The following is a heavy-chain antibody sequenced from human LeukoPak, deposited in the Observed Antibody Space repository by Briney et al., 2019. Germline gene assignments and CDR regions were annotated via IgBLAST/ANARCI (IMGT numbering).Heavy chain of an antibody. D-gene: IGHD4-17*01. CDR2: IYYSGST. J-gene: IGHJ3*02. V-gene: IGHV4-59*08. CDR1: GGSISSYY. Sequence: SETLSLTCTVSGGSISSYYWSWIRQPPGKGLEWIGYIYYSGSTNYNPSLKSRVTISVDTSKNQFSLKLSSVTAADTAVHYCARPGYGSGASDIWGQGTMVTVSS. CDR3: ARPGYGSGASDI.